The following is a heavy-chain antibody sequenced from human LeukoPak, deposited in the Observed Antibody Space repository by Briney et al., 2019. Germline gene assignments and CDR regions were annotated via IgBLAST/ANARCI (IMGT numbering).Heavy chain of an antibody. D-gene: IGHD3-16*02. J-gene: IGHJ4*02. Sequence: KPSETLSLTCAVYGGSFSGYYWSWIRQPPGKGLEWIGEINHSGSTNYNPSLKSRVTISVDTSKNQFSLKLSSVTAADTAVYYCARASSHYDYVWGSYRFFDYWGQGTLVTVSS. CDR2: INHSGST. CDR1: GGSFSGYY. V-gene: IGHV4-34*01. CDR3: ARASSHYDYVWGSYRFFDY.